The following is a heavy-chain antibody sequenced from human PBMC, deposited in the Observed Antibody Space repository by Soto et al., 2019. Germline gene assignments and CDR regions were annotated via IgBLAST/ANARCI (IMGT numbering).Heavy chain of an antibody. Sequence: ASVKVSCKASGYTFTSYGISWVRQAPGQGLEWMGGISAYNGNTNYAQKLQGRVTMTTDTSTSTAYMELRSLRSDDTAVYYCAREYRSGCSYYFDYWGQGTLVTLSS. D-gene: IGHD3-3*01. CDR3: AREYRSGCSYYFDY. CDR1: GYTFTSYG. J-gene: IGHJ4*02. CDR2: ISAYNGNT. V-gene: IGHV1-18*01.